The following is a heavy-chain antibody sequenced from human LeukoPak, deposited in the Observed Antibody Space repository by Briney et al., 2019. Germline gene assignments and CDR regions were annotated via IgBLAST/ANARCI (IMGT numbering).Heavy chain of an antibody. CDR1: GGSFSGYY. CDR3: ASSISPCSGGSCENY. J-gene: IGHJ4*02. V-gene: IGHV4-34*01. CDR2: INHSGST. Sequence: SETLSLTCAVYGGSFSGYYWSWIRQPPGKELEWIGEINHSGSTNYNPSLKSRVTISVDTSKNQFSLKLSSVTAADTAVYYCASSISPCSGGSCENYWGQGTLVTVSS. D-gene: IGHD2-15*01.